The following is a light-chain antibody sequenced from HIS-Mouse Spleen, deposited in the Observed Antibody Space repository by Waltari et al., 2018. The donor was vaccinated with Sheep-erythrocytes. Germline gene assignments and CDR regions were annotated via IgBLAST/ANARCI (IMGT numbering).Light chain of an antibody. CDR2: EGS. V-gene: IGLV2-23*01. J-gene: IGLJ3*02. Sequence: QSALTQPASVSGSPGQSITISCTGTSSDVGSYNLVSWYQQHPGKAPKLRIYEGSKRPSWVSNRFSGSKAGNTASLTISGLQAEDEADYYCCSYAGSSTPWVFGGGTKLTVL. CDR1: SSDVGSYNL. CDR3: CSYAGSSTPWV.